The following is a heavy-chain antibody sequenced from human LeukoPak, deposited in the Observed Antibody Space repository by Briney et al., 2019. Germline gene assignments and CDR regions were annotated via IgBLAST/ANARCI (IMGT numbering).Heavy chain of an antibody. V-gene: IGHV3-53*01. Sequence: PGGSLRLPCAASGFNVSNNYMTWVRQAPGKGLEWVSLIYSSGSTYYADSVKGRFTISRDNSKNTLYLQMNSLRAEDTAVYLCAKDHDSSGSFSNWGQGTLVTVS. D-gene: IGHD1-26*01. J-gene: IGHJ4*02. CDR1: GFNVSNNY. CDR2: IYSSGST. CDR3: AKDHDSSGSFSN.